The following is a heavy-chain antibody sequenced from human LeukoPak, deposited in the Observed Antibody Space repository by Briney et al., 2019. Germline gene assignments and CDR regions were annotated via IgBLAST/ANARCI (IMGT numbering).Heavy chain of an antibody. Sequence: GGSLRLSCAASGFTFDDSVMSWVRQAPGKGLEWVSGINWNGGSTGYADSVKGRFTISRDNGKNSVYLQMNSLRPEDTAVYDCASGDHGDYEVYWGQGTLVTVSS. D-gene: IGHD4-17*01. J-gene: IGHJ4*02. CDR1: GFTFDDSV. CDR3: ASGDHGDYEVY. CDR2: INWNGGST. V-gene: IGHV3-20*01.